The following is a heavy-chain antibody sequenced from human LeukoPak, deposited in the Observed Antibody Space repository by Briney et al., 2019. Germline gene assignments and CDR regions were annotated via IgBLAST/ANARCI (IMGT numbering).Heavy chain of an antibody. Sequence: SETLSLTCTVSGGSISSYYWSWIRQPPGKGLEWIGYIYYSGSTYYNPSLKSRVTISVDTSKNQFSLKLSSVTAADTAVYYCARHPSYYYGSGSYYDYWGQGTLVTVSS. CDR3: ARHPSYYYGSGSYYDY. V-gene: IGHV4-59*08. D-gene: IGHD3-10*01. J-gene: IGHJ4*02. CDR1: GGSISSYY. CDR2: IYYSGST.